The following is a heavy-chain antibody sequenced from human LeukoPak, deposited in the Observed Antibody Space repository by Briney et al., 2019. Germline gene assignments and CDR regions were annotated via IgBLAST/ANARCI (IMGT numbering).Heavy chain of an antibody. CDR1: GYSFTSYW. D-gene: IGHD6-6*01. CDR3: ARLYSSPSSYYYYYYMDV. J-gene: IGHJ6*03. Sequence: GESLKISCKGSGYSFTSYWIGWVRQMPGKGLEWMGIIYPGDSDTRYSPSFQGQVTISADKSISTAYLQWSSLKASDTAMYYCARLYSSPSSYYYYYYMDVWGKGTTVTVSS. CDR2: IYPGDSDT. V-gene: IGHV5-51*01.